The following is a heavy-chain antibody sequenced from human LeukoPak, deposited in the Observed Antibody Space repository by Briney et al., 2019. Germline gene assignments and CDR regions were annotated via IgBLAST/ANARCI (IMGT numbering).Heavy chain of an antibody. V-gene: IGHV4-59*01. D-gene: IGHD3-16*01. Sequence: SETLSLTCTVSGAAISNYYWSWIRQPPGKGLEWIGYIQYSGSANINPSLKSRVTISLDTSKNQFSLKLSSVTAADTAPYYCARGDYYYLSWGQGTLVTVSS. CDR3: ARGDYYYLS. J-gene: IGHJ4*02. CDR1: GAAISNYY. CDR2: IQYSGSA.